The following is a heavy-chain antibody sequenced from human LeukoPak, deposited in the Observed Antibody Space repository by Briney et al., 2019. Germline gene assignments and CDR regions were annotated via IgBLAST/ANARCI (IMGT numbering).Heavy chain of an antibody. D-gene: IGHD3-3*01. Sequence: GESLKISCKGSGYGFNDYYIGWVRQMPGKGLEWMGVIYPGDSDTRYSPSFQGQVTISVDKSISTAYLQWSGLKASDTAMYYCARGITIFGVAPNWFDPWGQGTLVTVSS. CDR3: ARGITIFGVAPNWFDP. J-gene: IGHJ5*02. V-gene: IGHV5-51*01. CDR2: IYPGDSDT. CDR1: GYGFNDYY.